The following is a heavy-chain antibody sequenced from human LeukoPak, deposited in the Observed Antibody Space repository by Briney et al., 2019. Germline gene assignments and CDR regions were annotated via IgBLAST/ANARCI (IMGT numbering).Heavy chain of an antibody. CDR1: GYTFSGHY. Sequence: GASVKVSCKTSGYTFSGHYMHWVRQAPGQGLEWMGWIYPNSGGANYAQKFQGRLTLTRDTSISTAYMQLSRLRSDDTAVYFCARVVGYGDYPFDFWGQGTLVTFSS. CDR2: IYPNSGGA. J-gene: IGHJ4*02. D-gene: IGHD4-17*01. V-gene: IGHV1-2*02. CDR3: ARVVGYGDYPFDF.